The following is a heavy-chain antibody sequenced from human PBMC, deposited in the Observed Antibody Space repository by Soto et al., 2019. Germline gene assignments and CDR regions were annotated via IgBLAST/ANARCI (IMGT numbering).Heavy chain of an antibody. Sequence: ASVKVSCKASGYTFTSYGISGVRQAPGQGLDWMGWISAYNGNTKYAQDLQGRVTMTTDTSTGTAYMELRSLRSDDTAMYYCARFSGGSYNTYYFYYGMDVWGQGTTVTVSS. D-gene: IGHD2-15*01. CDR2: ISAYNGNT. J-gene: IGHJ6*02. V-gene: IGHV1-18*04. CDR3: ARFSGGSYNTYYFYYGMDV. CDR1: GYTFTSYG.